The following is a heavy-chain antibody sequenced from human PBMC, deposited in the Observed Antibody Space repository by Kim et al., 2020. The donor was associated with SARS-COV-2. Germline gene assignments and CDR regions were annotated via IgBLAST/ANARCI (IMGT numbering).Heavy chain of an antibody. CDR3: ARVKTAGYYYYGMDV. Sequence: GGSLRLSCAASGFTFSSYSMNWVRQAPGKGLEWVSSISSSSSYIYYADSVKGRFTISRDNAKNSLYLQMNSLRAEDTAVYYCARVKTAGYYYYGMDVWGQGTTVTVSS. J-gene: IGHJ6*02. CDR1: GFTFSSYS. V-gene: IGHV3-21*01. CDR2: ISSSSSYI. D-gene: IGHD6-13*01.